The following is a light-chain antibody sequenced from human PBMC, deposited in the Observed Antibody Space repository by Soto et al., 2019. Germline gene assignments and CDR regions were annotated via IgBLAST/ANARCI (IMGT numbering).Light chain of an antibody. CDR3: QVWDASRDHLL. CDR1: TIGSKL. Sequence: SYELTQPPSVSVAPGQTATITCGGNTIGSKLVHWYQQRPGQAPVLVVFEDTHRPSGIPERFSGSNSGNTATLTITRVEAGDEADYYCQVWDASRDHLLFGGGTKVTVL. V-gene: IGLV3-21*02. CDR2: EDT. J-gene: IGLJ2*01.